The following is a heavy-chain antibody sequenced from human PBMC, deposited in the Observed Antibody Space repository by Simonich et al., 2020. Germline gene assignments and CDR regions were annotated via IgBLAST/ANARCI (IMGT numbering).Heavy chain of an antibody. V-gene: IGHV3-73*02. Sequence: EVQLVESGGGLVQPGGSLKLSCAASGFTFSGSAMHWVRQASGKWLEWVGRIRSKANSYATAYAASVKGRFTIYRDDSKNTAYLQMNSLKTEDTAVYYCAREAGDLWYFDLWGRGTLVTVSS. CDR1: GFTFSGSA. D-gene: IGHD7-27*01. CDR3: AREAGDLWYFDL. J-gene: IGHJ2*01. CDR2: IRSKANSYAT.